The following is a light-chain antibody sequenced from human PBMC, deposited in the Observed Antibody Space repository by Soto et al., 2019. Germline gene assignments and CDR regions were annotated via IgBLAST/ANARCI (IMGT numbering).Light chain of an antibody. Sequence: QSALTQPRSVSGSPGQSVTISCTGTNSDVGRYNFVSWYQQLPGKAPKLLISAVSQRPSGVPDRFSGSKSGNTASLTISGRQADDEADYFCYSYTASDIWVFGGGTKVTVL. CDR2: AVS. V-gene: IGLV2-11*01. J-gene: IGLJ3*02. CDR1: NSDVGRYNF. CDR3: YSYTASDIWV.